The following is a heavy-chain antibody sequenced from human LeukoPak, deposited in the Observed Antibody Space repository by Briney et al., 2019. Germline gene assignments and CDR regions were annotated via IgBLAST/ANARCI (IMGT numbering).Heavy chain of an antibody. J-gene: IGHJ5*02. D-gene: IGHD6-13*01. CDR3: ARTPRASWYGGLNWFDP. CDR2: INHSGST. Sequence: SETLSLTCAVYGGSFSGYYWSWIRQPPGKGLEWIGEINHSGSTNYNPSLKSRVTISVDTSKNQFSLKLSSVTAADTAVYYCARTPRASWYGGLNWFDPWGQGTLVTASS. V-gene: IGHV4-34*01. CDR1: GGSFSGYY.